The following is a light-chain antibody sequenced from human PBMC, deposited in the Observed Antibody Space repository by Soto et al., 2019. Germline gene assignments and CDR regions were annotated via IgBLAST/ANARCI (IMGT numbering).Light chain of an antibody. J-gene: IGKJ3*01. Sequence: EIVLTQSPGTLSLSPGERATLSCRASQSVSSSYLAWYQQKPGQAPTLLIYGASTRATGIPDRSSGSGSGTDFTLTISSLEPEDFAVYYCQQYGGSPLTFGPGTKVDIK. CDR1: QSVSSSY. V-gene: IGKV3-20*01. CDR3: QQYGGSPLT. CDR2: GAS.